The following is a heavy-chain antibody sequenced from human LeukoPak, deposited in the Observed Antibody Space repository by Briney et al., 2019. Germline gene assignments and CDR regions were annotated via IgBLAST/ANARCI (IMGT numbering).Heavy chain of an antibody. V-gene: IGHV3-30*18. CDR1: GFTFSSYG. D-gene: IGHD3-22*01. Sequence: TGGSLRLSCAASGFTFSSYGMHWVRQAPGKGLEWVAVISYDGSNKYYADSVKGRFTISRDNSKNTLYLQMNSLRAEDTAVYYFAKGGSMIPDYWGQGTLVTVSS. CDR3: AKGGSMIPDY. J-gene: IGHJ4*02. CDR2: ISYDGSNK.